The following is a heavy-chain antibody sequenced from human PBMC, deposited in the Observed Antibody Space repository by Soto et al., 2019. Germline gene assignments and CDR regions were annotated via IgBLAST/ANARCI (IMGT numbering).Heavy chain of an antibody. CDR1: SDSISSYY. V-gene: IGHV4-59*01. J-gene: IGHJ4*02. Sequence: SETLSLTCTVSSDSISSYYWSWIRQPPGKGLEWIGYIYYSGSTNYNPSLRSRLTMSVDTSKNQFSLKLNSVTAADTAVYYCAREFPYYESSDSYFDYWGQGALVTVSS. CDR3: AREFPYYESSDSYFDY. D-gene: IGHD3-16*01. CDR2: IYYSGST.